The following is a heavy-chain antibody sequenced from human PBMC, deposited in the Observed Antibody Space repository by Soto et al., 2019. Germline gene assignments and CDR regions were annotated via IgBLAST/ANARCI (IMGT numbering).Heavy chain of an antibody. J-gene: IGHJ5*02. CDR3: ARSVFP. V-gene: IGHV4-31*03. CDR1: GGSINSGGYY. Sequence: QVQLQESGPGLVKPSQTLSLTCTVSGGSINSGGYYWNWIRQHPGKGLEWIGYIYYSGSTYYNPSAXSXXTISVDTSKNQFSLKLTSVTAAATAVYYCARSVFPWGQGTLVTVSS. CDR2: IYYSGST.